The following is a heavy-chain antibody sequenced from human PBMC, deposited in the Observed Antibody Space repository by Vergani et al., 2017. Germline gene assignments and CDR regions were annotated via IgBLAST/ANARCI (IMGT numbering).Heavy chain of an antibody. D-gene: IGHD3-10*01. CDR1: GYTFTSYG. V-gene: IGHV1-18*01. CDR3: ARAKLEGFGELFLGLWFDP. Sequence: QVQLVQSGAEVKKPGASVKVSCKASGYTFTSYGISWVRQAPGQGLEWLGWISAYNGNTNYAQKLQGRVTRTTDTSTSTAYMELRSLRSGETAMYYCARAKLEGFGELFLGLWFDPWGQGTLVTVSS. CDR2: ISAYNGNT. J-gene: IGHJ5*02.